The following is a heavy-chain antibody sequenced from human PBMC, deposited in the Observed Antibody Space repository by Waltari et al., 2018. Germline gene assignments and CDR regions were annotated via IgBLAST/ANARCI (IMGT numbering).Heavy chain of an antibody. CDR2: IIPLFATT. V-gene: IGHV1-69*01. CDR3: AADEIQLDRQNSYYHMDV. CDR1: GGIFISQP. Sequence: QVQLVQSGAEVKRPGSSVTVPCKASGGIFISQPISLVRRAPGQGLEWMGGIIPLFATTNYAPRFQGRPTITADESSSTAYMELSNLRSEDTAVYYCAADEIQLDRQNSYYHMDVWGEGTTVIVSS. D-gene: IGHD1-1*01. J-gene: IGHJ6*03.